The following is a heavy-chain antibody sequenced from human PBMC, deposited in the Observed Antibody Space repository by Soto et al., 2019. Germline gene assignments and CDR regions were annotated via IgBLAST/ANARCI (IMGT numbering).Heavy chain of an antibody. Sequence: QAQLQESGPGLVRPSGTLSLTCTVSPFSVTNNNYWNWVRQSPGKALEWIGEIYHSGATYYNPSLKSLVTISIDTTKNQLTLKLSSVTAADTAVYYCARGREVPGHDRIYYYGVDVWGQGTTVTVSS. D-gene: IGHD5-12*01. J-gene: IGHJ6*02. CDR1: PFSVTNNNY. CDR2: IYHSGAT. V-gene: IGHV4-4*02. CDR3: ARGREVPGHDRIYYYGVDV.